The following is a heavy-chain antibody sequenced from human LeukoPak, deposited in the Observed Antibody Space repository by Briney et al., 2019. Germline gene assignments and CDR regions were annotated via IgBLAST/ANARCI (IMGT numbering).Heavy chain of an antibody. J-gene: IGHJ3*02. CDR3: ARAVSRGYSYGLAFDI. Sequence: VASVKVSCKASGGTFSSYAISWVRQAPGQGLEWMGGIIPIFDTANYAQKFQGRVTITTDESTSTAYMELSSLRSEDTAVYYCARAVSRGYSYGLAFDIWGQGTMVTVSS. CDR1: GGTFSSYA. CDR2: IIPIFDTA. V-gene: IGHV1-69*05. D-gene: IGHD5-18*01.